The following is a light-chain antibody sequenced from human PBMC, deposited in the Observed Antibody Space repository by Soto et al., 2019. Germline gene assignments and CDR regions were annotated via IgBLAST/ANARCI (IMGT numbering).Light chain of an antibody. Sequence: DIQMAQSPSALSPSEVDRDTITCRASQSISSWLAWYQQKPGKAPHPLIYDASSLKSGVPARLSGSGSGTEFTLTIRSLQPDDVATYYCQQYNNYSTFGQGTRLEIK. J-gene: IGKJ5*01. CDR2: DAS. CDR1: QSISSW. CDR3: QQYNNYST. V-gene: IGKV1-5*01.